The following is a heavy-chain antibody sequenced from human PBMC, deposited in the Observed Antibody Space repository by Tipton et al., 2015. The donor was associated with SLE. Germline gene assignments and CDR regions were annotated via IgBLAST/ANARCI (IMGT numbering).Heavy chain of an antibody. CDR1: GDSIISSY. J-gene: IGHJ4*02. V-gene: IGHV4-59*01. CDR3: ASARDHWLVYDY. Sequence: TLSLTCTVSGDSIISSYWSWIRQPPGKGLEWIGYIYYSGTTNYNPPLKSRVTISVDTSKNQVSLKLSSVTAADTAVYYCASARDHWLVYDYWGQGTLVTVSS. CDR2: IYYSGTT. D-gene: IGHD6-19*01.